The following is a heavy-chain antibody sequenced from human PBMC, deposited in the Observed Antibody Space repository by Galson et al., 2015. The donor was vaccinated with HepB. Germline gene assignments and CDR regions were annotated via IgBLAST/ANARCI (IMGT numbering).Heavy chain of an antibody. J-gene: IGHJ6*03. CDR1: GGTFSSYA. CDR2: IIPILGIA. Sequence: SVKVSCKASGGTFSSYAISWVRQAPGQGLEWMGRIIPILGIANYAQKFQGRVTITADKSTSTAYMELSSLRSEDTAVYYCARGTYYDFWSGYYPRPYYYYYYMDVWGKGTTVTVSS. CDR3: ARGTYYDFWSGYYPRPYYYYYYMDV. V-gene: IGHV1-69*04. D-gene: IGHD3-3*01.